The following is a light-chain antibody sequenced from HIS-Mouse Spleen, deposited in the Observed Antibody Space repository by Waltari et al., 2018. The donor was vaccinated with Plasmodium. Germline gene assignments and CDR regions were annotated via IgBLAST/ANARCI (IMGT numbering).Light chain of an antibody. CDR3: QAWDSSTDYV. CDR2: EVS. Sequence: QSALTQPPSASGSPGQSVTISCTGTSSDVGGYNYVARYQQHPGKAPKLMIYEVSKRPSGVPDRFSGSNSGNTATLSISGTQAMDEADYYCQAWDSSTDYVFGTGTKVTVL. CDR1: SSDVGGYNY. J-gene: IGLJ1*01. V-gene: IGLV2-8*01.